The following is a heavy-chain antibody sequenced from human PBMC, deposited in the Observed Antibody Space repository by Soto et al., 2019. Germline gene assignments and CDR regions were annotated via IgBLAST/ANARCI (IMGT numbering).Heavy chain of an antibody. CDR3: ASLTHDYGDTISY. J-gene: IGHJ4*02. CDR1: GGSFSGYY. Sequence: QVQLQQWGAGLLKPSETLSLTCAVYGGSFSGYYWSWIRQPPGKGLEWIGEINHSGSTNYNPSLKSPVTISVDTSKNQFSLKLSSVTAADTAVYYCASLTHDYGDTISYWGQGTLVTVSS. D-gene: IGHD4-17*01. V-gene: IGHV4-34*01. CDR2: INHSGST.